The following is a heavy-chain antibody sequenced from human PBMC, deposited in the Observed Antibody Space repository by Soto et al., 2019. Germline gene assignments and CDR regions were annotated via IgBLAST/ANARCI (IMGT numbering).Heavy chain of an antibody. CDR2: IYPDDSDI. CDR3: ARLARTILRTLTLSPSGYLDY. V-gene: IGHV5-51*01. J-gene: IGHJ4*02. CDR1: GYSFSSNW. D-gene: IGHD3-3*01. Sequence: PGESLKISCKGSGYSFSSNWIGWVRQMPGKGLEWMGFIYPDDSDIRYRPSFQGQVTISADTSISTAYLQWSSLKASDTATYYCARLARTILRTLTLSPSGYLDYWGQGTLVTVSS.